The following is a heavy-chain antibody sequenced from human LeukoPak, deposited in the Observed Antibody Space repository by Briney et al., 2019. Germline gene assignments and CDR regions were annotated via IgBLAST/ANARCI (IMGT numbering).Heavy chain of an antibody. D-gene: IGHD3-10*01. CDR2: IYPADSDT. CDR1: GYLFTSYW. CDR3: ARGRGTGSPIGPRYFDL. J-gene: IGHJ2*01. Sequence: GEFLKISCKGSGYLFTSYWIAWVRQTPGKGLEWMGIIYPADSDTRYSPSFQGQVTISADKSISTAFLRWTSLKASDTAIYYCARGRGTGSPIGPRYFDLWGRGTLVTVSS. V-gene: IGHV5-51*01.